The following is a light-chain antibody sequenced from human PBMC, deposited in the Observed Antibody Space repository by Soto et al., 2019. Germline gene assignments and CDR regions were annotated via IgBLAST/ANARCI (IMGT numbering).Light chain of an antibody. CDR1: QSVSIK. J-gene: IGKJ1*01. CDR2: DTS. V-gene: IGKV3-20*01. CDR3: QQYGSPWT. Sequence: IGLTQSPGTLSLTPGERATLSCRASQSVSIKLAWYQQKPGQAPRLLIYDTSTRATGIPDRFSGSGSGTDFTLTISRLEPEDFAVYYCQQYGSPWTFGQGTKVDIK.